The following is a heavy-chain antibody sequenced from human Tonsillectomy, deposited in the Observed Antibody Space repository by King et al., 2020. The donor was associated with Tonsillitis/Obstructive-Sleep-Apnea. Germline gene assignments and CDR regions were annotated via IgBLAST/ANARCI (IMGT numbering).Heavy chain of an antibody. Sequence: VQLQESGPGLVKPSETLSLTCTVSGDSITKYYWSWIRQPPTKGLEWIGSIYYSGGTNYNPSLKSRVTISIDTSKKQFFLKLTSVTAADTALYYCAREDFGVVVGGMDVWGQGTTVTVSS. CDR2: IYYSGGT. J-gene: IGHJ6*02. D-gene: IGHD3-3*01. CDR3: AREDFGVVVGGMDV. V-gene: IGHV4-59*01. CDR1: GDSITKYY.